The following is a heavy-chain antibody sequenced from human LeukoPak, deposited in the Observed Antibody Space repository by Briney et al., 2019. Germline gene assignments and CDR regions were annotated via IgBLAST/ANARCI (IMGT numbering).Heavy chain of an antibody. V-gene: IGHV3-21*01. CDR2: ISSSSSSI. CDR1: GFTFSSYS. CDR3: ARASGDIVETATMGSY. D-gene: IGHD5-18*01. Sequence: GGSLRLSCAASGFTFSSYSMSWVRQAPGKGLEWVSSISSSSSSIYYADSVKGRFAISRDNAKNSLYLQMNSLRAEDTAVYYCARASGDIVETATMGSYWGQGTLVTVSS. J-gene: IGHJ4*02.